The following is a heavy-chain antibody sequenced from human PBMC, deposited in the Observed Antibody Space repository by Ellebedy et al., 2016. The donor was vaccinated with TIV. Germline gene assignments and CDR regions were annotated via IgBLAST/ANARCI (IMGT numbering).Heavy chain of an antibody. CDR3: VRDELYSSTWYHYFDY. CDR2: ISGSGGMM. Sequence: PGGSLRLSCVASGFIFSSYYMTWVRQAPGKGLEWISYISGSGGMMDHADSVKGRFTISRDDAKNSLYLQMDSLRDEDTAVYYCVRDELYSSTWYHYFDYWGQGTLVTVST. D-gene: IGHD6-13*01. J-gene: IGHJ4*02. V-gene: IGHV3-48*02. CDR1: GFIFSSYY.